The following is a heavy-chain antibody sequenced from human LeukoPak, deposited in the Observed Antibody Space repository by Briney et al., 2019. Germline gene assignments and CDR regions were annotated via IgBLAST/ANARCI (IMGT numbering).Heavy chain of an antibody. D-gene: IGHD1-1*01. V-gene: IGHV3-23*01. CDR1: GFSFNSYA. CDR3: AKAAAERCASIKCYPFDS. Sequence: PGGSLRLSCTASGFSFNSYAMNWVRQAPGKGLEWVASTIGPGGDTYHAGSVRGRFTISRDNSKNTLYLQMSHLRVEDTALYYCAKAAAERCASIKCYPFDSWGQGTLVAVSS. CDR2: TIGPGGDT. J-gene: IGHJ4*02.